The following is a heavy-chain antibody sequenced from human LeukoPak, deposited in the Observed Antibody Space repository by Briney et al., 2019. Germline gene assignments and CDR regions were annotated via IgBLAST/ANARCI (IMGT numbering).Heavy chain of an antibody. Sequence: SLRLSCAASGFTVSNTYMSWVRQAPGKGLEWVSVIYSGGSTYYADSVKGRFTISRDNSKTTLYLQMSSLRAEDAAVYYCAKEDQQLEGNLDYWGQGTLVTVCS. CDR3: AKEDQQLEGNLDY. J-gene: IGHJ4*02. D-gene: IGHD6-13*01. CDR1: GFTVSNTY. CDR2: IYSGGST. V-gene: IGHV3-53*01.